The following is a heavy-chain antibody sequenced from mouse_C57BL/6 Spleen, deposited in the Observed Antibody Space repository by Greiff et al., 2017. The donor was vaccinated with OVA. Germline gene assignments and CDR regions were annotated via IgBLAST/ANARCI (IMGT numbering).Heavy chain of an antibody. CDR2: INPNNGGT. J-gene: IGHJ1*03. Sequence: EVQLQQSGPELVKPGASVKISCKASGYTFTDYYMNWVKQSHGKSLEWIGDINPNNGGTSYNQKFKGKATLTVDKSSSTAYMELRSLTSEDSAVYYCARDPYYYGRSYWYFDVWGTGTTVTVSS. V-gene: IGHV1-26*01. CDR1: GYTFTDYY. CDR3: ARDPYYYGRSYWYFDV. D-gene: IGHD1-1*01.